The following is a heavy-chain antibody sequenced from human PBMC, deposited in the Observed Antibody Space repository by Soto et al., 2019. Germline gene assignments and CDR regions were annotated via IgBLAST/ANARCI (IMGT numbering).Heavy chain of an antibody. J-gene: IGHJ4*02. Sequence: QVQLQESGPGLMKPSETLSLTCTVSGASITGSSYWSWIRQPAGKGLEWIGRFSLSGTTNYNPSLRSRVTMSADVPKNQFSLRLTSVTAADPALYYCARGMTPPGAPAWYYFDSWGQGTLVTVSS. D-gene: IGHD2-8*02. V-gene: IGHV4-4*07. CDR3: ARGMTPPGAPAWYYFDS. CDR2: FSLSGTT. CDR1: GASITGSSY.